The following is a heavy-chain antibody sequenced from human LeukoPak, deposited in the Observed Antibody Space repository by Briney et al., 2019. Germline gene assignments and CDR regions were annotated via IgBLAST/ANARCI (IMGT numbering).Heavy chain of an antibody. Sequence: PGGSLRLSCAASGFTFSSYSMNWVRQAPGKGLEWVSVIYSGGGTYYADSVKGRFTISRDNSKNTLYLQMNSLRAEDTAVYYCARVLSITMVRGVIIVGGYFDYWGQGTLVTVSS. J-gene: IGHJ4*02. D-gene: IGHD3-10*01. CDR3: ARVLSITMVRGVIIVGGYFDY. V-gene: IGHV3-53*01. CDR1: GFTFSSYS. CDR2: IYSGGGT.